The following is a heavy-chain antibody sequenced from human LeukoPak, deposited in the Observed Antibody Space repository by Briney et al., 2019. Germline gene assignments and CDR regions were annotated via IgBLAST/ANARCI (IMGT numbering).Heavy chain of an antibody. J-gene: IGHJ5*02. V-gene: IGHV1-18*01. D-gene: IGHD6-19*01. Sequence: ASVTVSFKASGYTFTIYGISWVRQAPGQGREWMGWISAYNGNTNYAQKLQGRVTMTTDTSTSTAYMELRSLRSDDTAVYYCARDSRLAVAGRGNWFDPWGQGTLVTVSS. CDR2: ISAYNGNT. CDR3: ARDSRLAVAGRGNWFDP. CDR1: GYTFTIYG.